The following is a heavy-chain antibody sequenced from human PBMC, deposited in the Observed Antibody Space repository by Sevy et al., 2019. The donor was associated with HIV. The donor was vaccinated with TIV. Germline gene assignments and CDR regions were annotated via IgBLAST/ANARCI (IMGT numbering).Heavy chain of an antibody. D-gene: IGHD3-22*01. Sequence: ASVKVSCKASGGTFSSYAISWVRQAPGQGLEWMGGIIPIFRTANYAQKFQGRVTITADKSTSTAYMELSSLRSEDTAVYYCARIPSSYYYDSSGPGEEEGFDSWGQGTLVTVSS. J-gene: IGHJ5*01. CDR3: ARIPSSYYYDSSGPGEEEGFDS. CDR1: GGTFSSYA. V-gene: IGHV1-69*06. CDR2: IIPIFRTA.